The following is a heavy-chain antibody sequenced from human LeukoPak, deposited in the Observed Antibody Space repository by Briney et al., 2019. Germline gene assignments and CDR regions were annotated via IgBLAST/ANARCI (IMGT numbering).Heavy chain of an antibody. CDR1: GYTFTSYD. V-gene: IGHV1-2*02. CDR3: ARSVSSYAELS. J-gene: IGHJ4*02. D-gene: IGHD3-16*01. CDR2: INPNSGDT. Sequence: ASVKVSCKASGYTFTSYDLHWVRQAPGQGLEWMGWINPNSGDTNYAQNFQGRVTITTDTSTNTAYMELSRLRSDDTAVSYFARSVSSYAELSWGQRSLLTLSS.